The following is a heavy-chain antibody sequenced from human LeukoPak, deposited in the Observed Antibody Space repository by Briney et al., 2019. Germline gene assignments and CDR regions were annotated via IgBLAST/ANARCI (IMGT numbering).Heavy chain of an antibody. CDR3: AKDGYQQQLDTEQHFDY. J-gene: IGHJ4*02. V-gene: IGHV3-30*02. CDR1: GFTFSSYG. Sequence: PGGSLRLSCAASGFTFSSYGMHWVRQAPGKGLEWVAFIRYDGSNKYYADSVKGRFTISRDNSKNTLYLQMNSLRAEDTAVYYCAKDGYQQQLDTEQHFDYWGQGTLVTVSS. CDR2: IRYDGSNK. D-gene: IGHD6-13*01.